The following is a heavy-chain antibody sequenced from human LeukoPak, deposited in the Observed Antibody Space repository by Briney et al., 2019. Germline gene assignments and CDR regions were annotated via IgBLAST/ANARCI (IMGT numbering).Heavy chain of an antibody. CDR2: ISGSGGST. D-gene: IGHD3-3*01. Sequence: PGGSLRLSCAASGFTFSSYAMSWVRQAPGKGLEWVSAISGSGGSTYYADSVKGRFAISRDNSKNTLYLQMNSLRAEDTAVYYCAKGSFGVVIYFDYWGQGTLVTVSS. CDR1: GFTFSSYA. J-gene: IGHJ4*02. V-gene: IGHV3-23*01. CDR3: AKGSFGVVIYFDY.